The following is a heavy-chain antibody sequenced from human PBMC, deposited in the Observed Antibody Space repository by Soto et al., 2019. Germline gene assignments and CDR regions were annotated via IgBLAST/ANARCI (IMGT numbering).Heavy chain of an antibody. D-gene: IGHD3-3*01. J-gene: IGHJ5*02. CDR3: ARAARYDFWSEYNWFDP. CDR1: GFPFSSYE. CDR2: ISGSGNTI. Sequence: GGSLRLSCEASGFPFSSYEFNLVRQSPGKGLEWVSFISGSGNTIYYADSVKGRFTISRDDAKNSLYLQMNSLRAEDTAVYYCARAARYDFWSEYNWFDPWGQGTLVTVSS. V-gene: IGHV3-48*03.